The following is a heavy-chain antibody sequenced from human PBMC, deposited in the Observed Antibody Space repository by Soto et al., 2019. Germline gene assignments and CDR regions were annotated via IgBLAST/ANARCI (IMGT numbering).Heavy chain of an antibody. V-gene: IGHV1-69*12. CDR2: IMPIFRTP. CDR1: GGTFRNSA. Sequence: QVQLEQSGAEVKKPGSSVKVSCKASGGTFRNSAISWVRQAPGQGLEWMGGIMPIFRTPDYAQKFQGRVTITAEESTSTAYMELRALTPDDTAVYFCARDHDRPQFGGNYYYILDVWGHGTTVTVSS. J-gene: IGHJ6*02. D-gene: IGHD1-1*01. CDR3: ARDHDRPQFGGNYYYILDV.